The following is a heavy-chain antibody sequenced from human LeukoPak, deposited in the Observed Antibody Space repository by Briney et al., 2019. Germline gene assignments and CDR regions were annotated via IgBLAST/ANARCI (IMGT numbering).Heavy chain of an antibody. CDR2: ISSSGSTI. D-gene: IGHD2-2*02. CDR1: GFTFSSYE. J-gene: IGHJ4*02. V-gene: IGHV3-48*03. CDR3: ARDVARDISCYTD. Sequence: PGGSLRLSCAASGFTFSSYEMNWVRQAPGKGLEWVSYISSSGSTIYYADSVKGRFTVSRDNAKNSVYLQMNSLRIEDTAVYYCARDVARDISCYTDWGQGTLVTVSS.